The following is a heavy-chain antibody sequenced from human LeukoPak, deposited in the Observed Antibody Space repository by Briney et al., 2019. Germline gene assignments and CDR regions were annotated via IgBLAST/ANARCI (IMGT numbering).Heavy chain of an antibody. CDR2: ISYDGSNK. J-gene: IGHJ6*02. Sequence: GRSLRLSCAASGFTFSSYAMHWVRQAPGKGLEWVAVISYDGSNKYYADSVKGRFTISRDNSKDTLYLQMNSLRAEDTAVYYCARVGYSGYDSYYYYGMDVWGQGTTVTVSS. CDR1: GFTFSSYA. D-gene: IGHD5-12*01. V-gene: IGHV3-30-3*01. CDR3: ARVGYSGYDSYYYYGMDV.